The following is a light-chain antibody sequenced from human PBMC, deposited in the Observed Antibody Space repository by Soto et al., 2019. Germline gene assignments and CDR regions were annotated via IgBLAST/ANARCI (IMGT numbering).Light chain of an antibody. CDR2: DNN. J-gene: IGLJ2*01. V-gene: IGLV1-51*01. CDR3: GTWDSSLSAVV. Sequence: QSVLTQPPSVSAAPGQKVTISCSGSSSNIGNNYVSWYQQFPGTAPQLLIYDNNERPSGIPDRFSGSKSGTSATLGITGLQTGDEDDYYCGTWDSSLSAVVFGGGTKVTVL. CDR1: SSNIGNNY.